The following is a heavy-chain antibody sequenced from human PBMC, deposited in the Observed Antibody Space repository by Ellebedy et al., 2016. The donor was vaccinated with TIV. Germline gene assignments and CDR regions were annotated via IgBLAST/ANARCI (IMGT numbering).Heavy chain of an antibody. CDR2: ISSSSSYI. D-gene: IGHD3-10*01. J-gene: IGHJ6*02. CDR1: GFTFSSYS. CDR3: ARAKVYGSGAPGTFYYYYGMDV. Sequence: GGSLRLSXAASGFTFSSYSMNWVRQAPGKGLEWVSSISSSSSYIYYADSVKGRFTISRDNAKNSLYLQMNSLRAEDTAVYYCARAKVYGSGAPGTFYYYYGMDVWGQGTTVTVSS. V-gene: IGHV3-21*04.